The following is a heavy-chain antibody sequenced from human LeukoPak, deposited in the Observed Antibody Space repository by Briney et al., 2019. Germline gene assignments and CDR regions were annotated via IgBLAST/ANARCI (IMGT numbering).Heavy chain of an antibody. J-gene: IGHJ6*02. Sequence: SETLSLTCAVYGGSSSGYSWSWIRQPPGKGLEWIGEINHSGSTNYNPSLKSRVTISIDTSKNQFSLKLSSVTAADTAVYYCARCPPYSSSSYGMDVWGQGTTVTVS. CDR3: ARCPPYSSSSYGMDV. CDR1: GGSSSGYS. CDR2: INHSGST. V-gene: IGHV4-34*01. D-gene: IGHD6-6*01.